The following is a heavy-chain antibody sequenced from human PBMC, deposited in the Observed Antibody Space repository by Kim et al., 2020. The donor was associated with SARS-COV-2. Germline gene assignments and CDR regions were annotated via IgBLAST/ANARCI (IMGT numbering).Heavy chain of an antibody. D-gene: IGHD6-13*01. CDR3: ARRRLRSRSPFDY. J-gene: IGHJ4*02. Sequence: YADSVKRRFTISGNNAHDTRYLQSVSLRARDTALYYCARRRLRSRSPFDYWGQGTLVTVSS. V-gene: IGHV3-74*01.